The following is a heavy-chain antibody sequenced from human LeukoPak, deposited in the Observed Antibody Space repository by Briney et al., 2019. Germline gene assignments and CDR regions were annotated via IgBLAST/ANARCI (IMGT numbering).Heavy chain of an antibody. V-gene: IGHV4-59*08. CDR3: ARGEKSSTAAFNI. J-gene: IGHJ3*02. Sequence: SETLSLTCTVSGGSISSTYWSWIRQSPGKGLEWIGYIYYRGSTNYNPSLKSRGTISVDTSKNQFSLKLSSVTAADTAVYYCARGEKSSTAAFNIWAKGQWSPSLQ. D-gene: IGHD2-2*01. CDR1: GGSISSTY. CDR2: IYYRGST.